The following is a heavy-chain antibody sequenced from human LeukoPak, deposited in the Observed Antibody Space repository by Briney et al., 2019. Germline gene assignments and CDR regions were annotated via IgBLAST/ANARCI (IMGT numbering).Heavy chain of an antibody. CDR1: GFTFSSSA. J-gene: IGHJ4*02. V-gene: IGHV3-23*01. CDR3: VREDTPATANY. Sequence: GGSLRLSCAASGFTFSSSAMSWVRQAPGKGLEWVSSISGSGGSTSYADSVKGRFTISRDNSKDTLYLQMNSLRAEDTAVYYCVREDTPATANYWGQGTLVTISS. CDR2: ISGSGGST. D-gene: IGHD2-21*02.